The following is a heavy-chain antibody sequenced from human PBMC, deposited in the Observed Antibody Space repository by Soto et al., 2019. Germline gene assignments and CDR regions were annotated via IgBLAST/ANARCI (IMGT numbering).Heavy chain of an antibody. D-gene: IGHD3-3*01. J-gene: IGHJ4*02. V-gene: IGHV3-30*18. CDR3: AKGTGFLEWL. Sequence: GSLRLSCAASVFTFSSNGMHWVRQAPGKGLEWVAGISYDGSDKRYADSVKGQFTISRDNSKNMLFLQINSLRTEDTAVYYCAKGTGFLEWLWGRGTLVTVSS. CDR2: ISYDGSDK. CDR1: VFTFSSNG.